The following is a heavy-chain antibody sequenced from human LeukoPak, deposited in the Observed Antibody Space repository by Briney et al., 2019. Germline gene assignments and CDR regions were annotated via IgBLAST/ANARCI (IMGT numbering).Heavy chain of an antibody. CDR1: GFTFSSYA. CDR3: ARVGETGDRLYYYYYYYTDV. D-gene: IGHD7-27*01. Sequence: GGSLRLSCAASGFTFSSYAMHWVRQAPGKGLEWVAVISYDGSNKYYADSVKGRFTISRDNSKNTLYLQMNSLRAEDTAVYYCARVGETGDRLYYYYYYYTDVWGKGTTVTVSS. CDR2: ISYDGSNK. J-gene: IGHJ6*03. V-gene: IGHV3-30*04.